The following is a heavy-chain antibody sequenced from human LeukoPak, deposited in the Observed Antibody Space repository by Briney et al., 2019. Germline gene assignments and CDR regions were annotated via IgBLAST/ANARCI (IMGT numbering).Heavy chain of an antibody. CDR3: ARQYYDSSGYLAHDY. CDR2: IYPGDSDT. V-gene: IGHV5-51*01. Sequence: GESLKISCKGSGYSFTSYWIGWVRQMPGKGLEWMGIIYPGDSDTRYSPSFQGQVTISADKSISTAYLQWSSLKASDTAMYYCARQYYDSSGYLAHDYWGQGTLVTVSS. CDR1: GYSFTSYW. D-gene: IGHD3-22*01. J-gene: IGHJ4*02.